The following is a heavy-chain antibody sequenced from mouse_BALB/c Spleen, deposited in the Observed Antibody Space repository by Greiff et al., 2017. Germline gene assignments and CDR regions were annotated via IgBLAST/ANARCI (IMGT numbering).Heavy chain of an antibody. J-gene: IGHJ2*01. CDR3: ARQGSRGYFDY. Sequence: EVQRVESGGGLVKPGGSPKLSCAASGFTFSSYAMSWVRQTPEKRLEWVATISSGGSYTYYPDSVKGRFTISRDNAKNTLYLQMSSLRSEDTAMYYCARQGSRGYFDYWGQGTTLTVSS. CDR2: ISSGGSYT. V-gene: IGHV5-9-3*01. CDR1: GFTFSSYA.